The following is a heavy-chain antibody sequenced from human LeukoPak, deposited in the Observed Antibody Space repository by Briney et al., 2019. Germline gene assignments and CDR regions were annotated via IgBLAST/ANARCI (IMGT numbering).Heavy chain of an antibody. CDR1: GFSFSSYV. CDR3: AKCSGGNNNQNY. J-gene: IGHJ4*02. D-gene: IGHD2-15*01. CDR2: ISGSGGST. Sequence: GGSLRLSCAASGFSFSSYVMNWVRQAPGKGLEWVSAISGSGGSTYYADSVKGRFTISRDNSKNTLYLQMNSLRAEDTAVYYCAKCSGGNNNQNYWGQGTLVTVSS. V-gene: IGHV3-23*01.